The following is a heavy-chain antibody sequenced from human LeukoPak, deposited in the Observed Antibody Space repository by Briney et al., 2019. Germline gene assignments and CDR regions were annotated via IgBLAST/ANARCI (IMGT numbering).Heavy chain of an antibody. CDR1: GFTFSSYA. CDR2: ISSNGGST. J-gene: IGHJ6*03. V-gene: IGHV3-64*01. CDR3: AREERQWLVSRYYYYMDV. Sequence: GGSLRLSCATSGFTFSSYAMHWVRQAPGKGLEYVSAISSNGGSTYYANSVKGRFTISRDNSKNTLYLQMGSLRAEDMAVYYCAREERQWLVSRYYYYMDVWGKGTTVTVSS. D-gene: IGHD6-19*01.